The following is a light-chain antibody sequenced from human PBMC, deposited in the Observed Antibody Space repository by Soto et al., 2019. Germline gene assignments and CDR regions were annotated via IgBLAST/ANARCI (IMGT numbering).Light chain of an antibody. CDR3: QQYNNWPPCT. J-gene: IGKJ1*01. Sequence: EIVMTQSPATLSVSPVERATLSCRASQSVSSNLAWYQQKPGQAPRLLIYGASTRATGIPARFSGSGSGTEFTLTISSLQSEDFAVYYCQQYNNWPPCTFGQGTKVDIK. CDR1: QSVSSN. V-gene: IGKV3-15*01. CDR2: GAS.